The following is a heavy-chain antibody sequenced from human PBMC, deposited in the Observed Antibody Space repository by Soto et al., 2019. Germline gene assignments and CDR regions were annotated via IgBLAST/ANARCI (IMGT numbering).Heavy chain of an antibody. J-gene: IGHJ6*02. V-gene: IGHV3-30-3*01. CDR2: ISYDGSNK. Sequence: PGGSLRLSCAASGFTFSSYAMHWVRQAPGKGLEWVAVISYDGSNKYYADSVKGRFTISRDNSKNTLYLQMNSLRAEDTAVYYCARDGIVDTAMVGYYYYGMDVWGQGTTVTVSS. D-gene: IGHD5-18*01. CDR3: ARDGIVDTAMVGYYYYGMDV. CDR1: GFTFSSYA.